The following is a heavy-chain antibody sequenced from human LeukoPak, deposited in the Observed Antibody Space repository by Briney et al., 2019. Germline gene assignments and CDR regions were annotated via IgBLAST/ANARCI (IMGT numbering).Heavy chain of an antibody. CDR1: GFTVSGNY. J-gene: IGHJ4*02. CDR3: AGRRVLDASFDY. V-gene: IGHV3-66*02. D-gene: IGHD3-16*01. Sequence: GGSLRLSCAASGFTVSGNYMSWVRQAPGKGLEWVSVIYSSDNTYYIDSVKGRFTISRDNSKNTLYLQMNSLRAEDTAVYYCAGRRVLDASFDYWGQGTLVTVSS. CDR2: IYSSDNT.